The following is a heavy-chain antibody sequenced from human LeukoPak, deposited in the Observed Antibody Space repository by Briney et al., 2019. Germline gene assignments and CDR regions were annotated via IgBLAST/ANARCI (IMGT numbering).Heavy chain of an antibody. CDR2: ISSSGDLT. CDR1: TFTFNSYA. J-gene: IGHJ4*02. D-gene: IGHD3-22*01. V-gene: IGHV3-23*01. Sequence: GGSLRLSCAASTFTFNSYAVSWVRQAPGKGLEWISAISSSGDLTFYADSVKGRFTISRDNSKNTLYLQMNSLRAEDAAVYYCARNYYDSSGYYGLDYWGQGTLVTVSS. CDR3: ARNYYDSSGYYGLDY.